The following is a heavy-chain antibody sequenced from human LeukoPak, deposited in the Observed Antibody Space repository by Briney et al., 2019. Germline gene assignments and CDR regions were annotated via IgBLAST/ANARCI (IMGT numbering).Heavy chain of an antibody. CDR1: GFTVSSNY. D-gene: IGHD6-19*01. J-gene: IGHJ4*02. Sequence: GGSLRLSCAASGFTVSSNYMSWVRQAPGKGPEWVSVIYSGGSTYYADSVKGRFTISRDNSKNTLYLQMNSLRAEDTAVYYCARDLSGIAVAGGGYWGQGTLVTVSS. CDR2: IYSGGST. V-gene: IGHV3-66*01. CDR3: ARDLSGIAVAGGGY.